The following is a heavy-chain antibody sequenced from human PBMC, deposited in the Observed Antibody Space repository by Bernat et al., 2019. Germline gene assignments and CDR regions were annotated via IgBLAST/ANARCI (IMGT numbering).Heavy chain of an antibody. D-gene: IGHD3-10*01. J-gene: IGHJ4*02. CDR3: VKFSGANYYGSGSKGPDFDY. V-gene: IGHV3-64D*06. CDR2: ISSNGGST. Sequence: EVQLVESGGGLVQPGGSLRLSCSASGFTFSSYAMHWVRQAPGKGLEYVSAISSNGGSTYYADSVKGRFTISRDNSKNTLYLQMSSLRAEDTAVYYCVKFSGANYYGSGSKGPDFDYWGQGTLVTVSS. CDR1: GFTFSSYA.